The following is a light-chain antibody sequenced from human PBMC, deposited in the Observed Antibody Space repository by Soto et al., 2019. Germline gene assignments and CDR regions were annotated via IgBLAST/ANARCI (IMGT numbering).Light chain of an antibody. Sequence: EILLTHSPGTLALSPGERATLSCRASQTVSSTYLAWYQQKPGQAPRLLIYDASSRATGIPDMFSGSWSGTDFTLTISRLEPEDFAVYYCQQYGISPPWTFGRGTKVEIK. V-gene: IGKV3-20*01. CDR3: QQYGISPPWT. J-gene: IGKJ1*01. CDR1: QTVSSTY. CDR2: DAS.